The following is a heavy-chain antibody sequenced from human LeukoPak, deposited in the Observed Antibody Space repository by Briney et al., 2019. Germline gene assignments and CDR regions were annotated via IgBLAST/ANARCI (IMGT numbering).Heavy chain of an antibody. Sequence: GGSLRLSCAASGFTFSSYWMHWVRQAPGKGLVWVSRINSDGSSTSYADSVKGRFTISRDNAKNTLYLQMNSLRAEDTAVYYCAREAHGIVVVVAATYESAFDIWGQGTTVTVSS. CDR2: INSDGSST. J-gene: IGHJ3*02. CDR3: AREAHGIVVVVAATYESAFDI. D-gene: IGHD2-15*01. CDR1: GFTFSSYW. V-gene: IGHV3-74*01.